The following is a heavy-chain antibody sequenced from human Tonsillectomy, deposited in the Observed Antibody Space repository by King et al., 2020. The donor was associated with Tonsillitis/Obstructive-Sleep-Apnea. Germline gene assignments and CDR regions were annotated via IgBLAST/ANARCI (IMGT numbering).Heavy chain of an antibody. CDR1: GGSISSYY. CDR2: IYYSGST. V-gene: IGHV4-59*01. Sequence: QLQESGPGLVKPSETLSLTCTVSGGSISSYYWSWLRQPPGKGLEWIGYIYYSGSTNYNPSLKSRVTISVDTSKNQFSLKLSSVTAADTAVYYCARDHSYDFWSGYYNNAFDIWGQGTMVTVSS. J-gene: IGHJ3*02. D-gene: IGHD3-3*01. CDR3: ARDHSYDFWSGYYNNAFDI.